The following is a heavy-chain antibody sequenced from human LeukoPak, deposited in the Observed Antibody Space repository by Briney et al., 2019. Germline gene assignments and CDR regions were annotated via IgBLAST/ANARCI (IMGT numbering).Heavy chain of an antibody. V-gene: IGHV3-9*01. Sequence: SLRLSCAASGFTFDDYAMHWVRQAPGKGLEWVSGISWNSGSIGYAASVKGRFTISRDNAKNSLYLQMNSLRAEDTALYYCAKDRGYSSGWYGHFDYWGQGTLVTVSS. CDR2: ISWNSGSI. J-gene: IGHJ4*02. CDR3: AKDRGYSSGWYGHFDY. D-gene: IGHD6-19*01. CDR1: GFTFDDYA.